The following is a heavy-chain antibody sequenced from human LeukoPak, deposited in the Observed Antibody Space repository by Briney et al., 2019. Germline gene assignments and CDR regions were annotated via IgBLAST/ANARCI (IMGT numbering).Heavy chain of an antibody. D-gene: IGHD2-15*01. V-gene: IGHV4-39*01. Sequence: SETLSLTCTVSGGSISSSSYYWGWIRQPPGKGLEWIGSIYYSGSTHYNPSLKSRVTISVDTSKNQFSLKLSSVTAADTAVYYCARPGSDSWFDPWGQGTLVTVAS. J-gene: IGHJ5*02. CDR2: IYYSGST. CDR3: ARPGSDSWFDP. CDR1: GGSISSSSYY.